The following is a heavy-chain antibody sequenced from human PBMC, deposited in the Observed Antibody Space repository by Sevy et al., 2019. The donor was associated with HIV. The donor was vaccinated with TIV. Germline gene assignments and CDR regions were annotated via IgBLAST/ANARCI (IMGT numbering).Heavy chain of an antibody. Sequence: GGSLRLSCAASGFSFSSYALHWVRQAPGKGLEWVAFIRGKPYGGTTEYAASVKGRFTISRDDSKSIAYLQMNSLKTEDTAVYYCTRVEGAADWGMDVWGQGTTVTVSS. J-gene: IGHJ6*02. D-gene: IGHD1-26*01. CDR3: TRVEGAADWGMDV. CDR1: GFSFSSYA. CDR2: IRGKPYGGTT. V-gene: IGHV3-49*04.